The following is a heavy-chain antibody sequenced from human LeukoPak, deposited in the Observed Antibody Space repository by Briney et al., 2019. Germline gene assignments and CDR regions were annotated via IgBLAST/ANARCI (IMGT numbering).Heavy chain of an antibody. V-gene: IGHV4-4*02. D-gene: IGHD1-26*01. Sequence: SETLSLTCVVCNGSISSSNWWSWVRQPPGKGLEWIGEINLSGSTNYNPSLKSRVTISVDTSKNQFSLKVTSMTAADTAVYYCAREVGDAETTYSDAFDFWGQGTMVTVSS. CDR3: AREVGDAETTYSDAFDF. CDR1: NGSISSSNW. CDR2: INLSGST. J-gene: IGHJ3*01.